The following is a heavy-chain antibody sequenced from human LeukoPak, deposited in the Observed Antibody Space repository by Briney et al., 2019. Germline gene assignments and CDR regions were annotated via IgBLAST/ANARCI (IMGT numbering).Heavy chain of an antibody. CDR3: AMGRDGYNLGAFDI. CDR1: GYTFTSYD. CDR2: MNPNSGNT. V-gene: IGHV1-8*01. J-gene: IGHJ3*02. Sequence: ASVKVSCKASGYTFTSYDINWVRQATGQGLEWMGWMNPNSGNTGYAQKFQGRVTMTRNTSISTAYMELSSLRSEDTAVYYCAMGRDGYNLGAFDIWGQGTMVTVSS. D-gene: IGHD5-24*01.